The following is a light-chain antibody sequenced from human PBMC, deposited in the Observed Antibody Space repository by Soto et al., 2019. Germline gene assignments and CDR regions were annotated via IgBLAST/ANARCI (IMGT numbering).Light chain of an antibody. CDR2: DVN. Sequence: QSALTQPASGSGSPGQSIAISCTGASSDIGAYNYVSWHQQHPGKAPKLMIYDVNNRPSGVSDRFSGSKSGYTASLTISGLQAEDEAEYYCISYTTSGTYVFGTGTKVTVL. V-gene: IGLV2-14*03. J-gene: IGLJ1*01. CDR3: ISYTTSGTYV. CDR1: SSDIGAYNY.